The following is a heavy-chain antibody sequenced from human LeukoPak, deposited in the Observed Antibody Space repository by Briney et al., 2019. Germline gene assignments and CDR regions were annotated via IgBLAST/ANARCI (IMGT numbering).Heavy chain of an antibody. V-gene: IGHV3-23*01. CDR3: AKGNDPHYYYYYMDV. D-gene: IGHD1-1*01. J-gene: IGHJ6*03. CDR1: GFTFSAFS. CDR2: ISGSGGST. Sequence: GGSLRLSCVASGFTFSAFSMNWVRQAPGKGLEWVSAISGSGGSTYYADSVKGRFTISRDNSKNTLYLQMNSLRAEDTAVYYCAKGNDPHYYYYYMDVWGKGTTVTVSS.